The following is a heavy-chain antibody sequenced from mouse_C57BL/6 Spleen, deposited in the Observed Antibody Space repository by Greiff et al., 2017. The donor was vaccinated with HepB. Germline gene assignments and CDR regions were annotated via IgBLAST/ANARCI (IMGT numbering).Heavy chain of an antibody. J-gene: IGHJ2*01. CDR1: GYTFTSYW. CDR3: ARPYYYDYDFGY. CDR2: IDPSDSET. V-gene: IGHV1-52*01. D-gene: IGHD2-4*01. Sequence: QVQLQQPGAELVRPGSSVKLSCKASGYTFTSYWMHWVKQRPIQGLEWIGNIDPSDSETHYNQKFKDKATLTVDKSSSTAYMKLSSLTSKDSAVYYCARPYYYDYDFGYWGQGTTLTVSS.